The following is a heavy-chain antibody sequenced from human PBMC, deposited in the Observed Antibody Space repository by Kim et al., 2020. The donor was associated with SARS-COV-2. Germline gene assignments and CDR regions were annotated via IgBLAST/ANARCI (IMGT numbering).Heavy chain of an antibody. CDR1: GGSFSGYY. CDR2: INHSGST. D-gene: IGHD4-17*01. CDR3: ARGRRLWKRGQQLAVPKGDFDY. J-gene: IGHJ4*02. Sequence: SETLSLTCAVYGGSFSGYYWSWIRQPPGKGLEWIGEINHSGSTNYNPSLKSRVTISVDMSKNQFSLKLSSVTAADTAVYYCARGRRLWKRGQQLAVPKGDFDYWGRGTLVTVSS. V-gene: IGHV4-34*01.